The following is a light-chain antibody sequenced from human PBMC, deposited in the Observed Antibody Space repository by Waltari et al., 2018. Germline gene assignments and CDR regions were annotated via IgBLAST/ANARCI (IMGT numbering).Light chain of an antibody. CDR1: SSDVGSYKF. J-gene: IGLJ3*02. Sequence: QSALTPPASVSGSPGQSITISCTGISSDVGSYKFVSWYQQHPGNAPKLMIYEGYQRPSGVSILFSGSKSGNTASLTFTGLQAEDDADHYCCSYAGLNIWVFGGGTNLTVL. V-gene: IGLV2-23*01. CDR2: EGY. CDR3: CSYAGLNIWV.